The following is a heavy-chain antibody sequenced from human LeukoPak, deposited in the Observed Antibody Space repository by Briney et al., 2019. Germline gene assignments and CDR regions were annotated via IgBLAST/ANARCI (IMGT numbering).Heavy chain of an antibody. V-gene: IGHV4-39*01. CDR1: GSSISSNNYY. D-gene: IGHD5-18*01. CDR3: ARLQLWFSGVDY. J-gene: IGHJ4*02. Sequence: PSETLSLTCTVSGSSISSNNYYWGCIRQPPGKGLEWIGAIHYSGRIYYNPSLKSRITISVDTSKNQFSLKLNSVTAADTAVYYCARLQLWFSGVDYWGQGTLVTVSS. CDR2: IHYSGRI.